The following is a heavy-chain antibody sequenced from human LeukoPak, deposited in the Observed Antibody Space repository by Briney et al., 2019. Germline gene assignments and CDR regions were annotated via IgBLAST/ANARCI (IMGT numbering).Heavy chain of an antibody. CDR1: GFTFSSYE. D-gene: IGHD5-24*01. V-gene: IGHV3-48*03. CDR3: AKDQTDGYNLADY. Sequence: GGSLRLSCAASGFTFSSYEMNWVRQAPGKGLEWVSYISSSGSTIYYAGSVKGRFTISRDNAKNSLYLQMNSLRAEDTAVYYCAKDQTDGYNLADYWGQGTLVTVSS. J-gene: IGHJ4*02. CDR2: ISSSGSTI.